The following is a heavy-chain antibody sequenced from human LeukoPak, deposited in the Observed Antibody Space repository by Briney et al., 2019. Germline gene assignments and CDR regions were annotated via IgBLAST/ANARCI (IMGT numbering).Heavy chain of an antibody. CDR3: ARDVGGIAVADTALARQRLGYYYYYYMDV. D-gene: IGHD6-19*01. J-gene: IGHJ6*03. Sequence: PSETLSLTCTVSGGSISSYYWSWIRQPAGKGLEWIGRIYTSGSTNYNPSLKSRVTMSVDTSKNQFSLKLSSVTAADTAVYYCARDVGGIAVADTALARQRLGYYYYYYMDVWGKGTTVTISS. CDR2: IYTSGST. CDR1: GGSISSYY. V-gene: IGHV4-4*07.